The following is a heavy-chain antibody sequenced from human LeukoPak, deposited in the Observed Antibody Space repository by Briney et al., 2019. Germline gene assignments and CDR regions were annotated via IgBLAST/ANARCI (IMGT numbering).Heavy chain of an antibody. J-gene: IGHJ4*02. CDR1: GFTFSSYW. Sequence: PGGSLRLSCAASGFTFSSYWMHWVRQAPGKGLEWVSAISVNGDTTYYADSVKGRFTISRDNSKNTVFLQMNSLRVDDTAVYYCAKDDGYRYDNGGWFDYWGQGTLVTVSS. CDR2: ISVNGDTT. D-gene: IGHD5-18*01. CDR3: AKDDGYRYDNGGWFDY. V-gene: IGHV3-23*01.